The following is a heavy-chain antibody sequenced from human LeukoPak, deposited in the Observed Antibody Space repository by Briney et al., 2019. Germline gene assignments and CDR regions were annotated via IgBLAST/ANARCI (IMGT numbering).Heavy chain of an antibody. CDR3: ARGGEDFDY. CDR1: GFTVSSNY. J-gene: IGHJ4*02. Sequence: GGSLRLSCVVSGFTVSSNYVSWVRQAPGKGLEWVSIIYSDGTTYYADSVKGRFTISRDNAKNSLYLQMNSLRAEDTAVYYCARGGEDFDYWGQGTLVTVSS. CDR2: IYSDGTT. V-gene: IGHV3-53*01.